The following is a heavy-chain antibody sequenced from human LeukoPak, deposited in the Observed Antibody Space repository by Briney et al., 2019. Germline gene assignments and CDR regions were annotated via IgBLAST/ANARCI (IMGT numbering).Heavy chain of an antibody. CDR3: AKDRQQLGDYYYYYMDV. CDR1: GFTFSSYW. D-gene: IGHD6-13*01. J-gene: IGHJ6*03. V-gene: IGHV3-7*03. Sequence: GGSLRLSCAASGFTFSSYWVSWVRQAPGKGLEWVANIKQDGSEKYYVDSVKGRFTISRDNAKNSLYLQMNSLRAEDTAVYYCAKDRQQLGDYYYYYMDVWGKGTTVTVSS. CDR2: IKQDGSEK.